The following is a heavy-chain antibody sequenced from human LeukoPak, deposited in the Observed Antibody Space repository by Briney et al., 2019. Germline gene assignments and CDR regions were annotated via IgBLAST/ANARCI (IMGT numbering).Heavy chain of an antibody. CDR1: GFTFSSYS. Sequence: GGSLRLSCAASGFTFSSYSMNWVRQAPGKGLEWVSYISSSSSTIYYADSVKGRFTISRDNAKNSLYLQMNSLRAEDTAVYYCARAIRYDFWSGHMDVWGKGTTVTVSS. V-gene: IGHV3-48*01. CDR2: ISSSSSTI. CDR3: ARAIRYDFWSGHMDV. J-gene: IGHJ6*03. D-gene: IGHD3-3*01.